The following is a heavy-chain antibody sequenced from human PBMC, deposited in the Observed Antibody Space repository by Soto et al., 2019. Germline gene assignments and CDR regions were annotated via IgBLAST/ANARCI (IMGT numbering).Heavy chain of an antibody. CDR3: AKDLCSSTSCYVDY. V-gene: IGHV3-23*01. D-gene: IGHD2-2*01. Sequence: RGSLRLSCAASGFTFSSYAMSWVRQAPGKGLEWVSAISGSGGSTYYADSVKGRFTISRDNSKNTLYLQMNSLRAEDTAVYYCAKDLCSSTSCYVDYWGQGTLVTVSS. CDR2: ISGSGGST. CDR1: GFTFSSYA. J-gene: IGHJ4*02.